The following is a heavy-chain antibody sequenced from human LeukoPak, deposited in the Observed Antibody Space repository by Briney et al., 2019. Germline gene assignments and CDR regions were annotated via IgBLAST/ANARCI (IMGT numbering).Heavy chain of an antibody. J-gene: IGHJ4*02. V-gene: IGHV1-2*02. D-gene: IGHD3-22*01. Sequence: APVKVSCKAFGYTFTSNYMHWVRQAPGQGLEWMGWINPNSGGTNYAQKFQGRVTMTRDTSISTAYMELSRLRSDDTAVYYCARETYYYDSSGRTLGYWGQGTLVTVSS. CDR2: INPNSGGT. CDR3: ARETYYYDSSGRTLGY. CDR1: GYTFTSNY.